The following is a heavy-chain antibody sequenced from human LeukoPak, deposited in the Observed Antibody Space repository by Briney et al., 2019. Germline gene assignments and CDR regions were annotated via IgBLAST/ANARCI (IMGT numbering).Heavy chain of an antibody. J-gene: IGHJ4*02. CDR2: INPNSGGT. CDR3: ARGIAAAGTAVDY. Sequence: ASVKVSCKASGYTFVGYYMHWVRQAPGQGLEWMGWINPNSGGTNYAQKFQGRVTMTRDTSISTAYMEPSRLRSDDTAVYYCARGIAAAGTAVDYWGQGTLVTISS. D-gene: IGHD6-13*01. CDR1: GYTFVGYY. V-gene: IGHV1-2*02.